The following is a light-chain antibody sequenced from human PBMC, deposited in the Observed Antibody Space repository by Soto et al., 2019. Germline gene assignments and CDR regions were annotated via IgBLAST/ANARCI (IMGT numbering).Light chain of an antibody. CDR3: NSYTGTSALV. Sequence: QSGLTQPACVSCSPGHSITISCSGTSSDVGSYKYVSWYQQHPGHAPKLMIYDVSYRPSGVSDRFSGSKSGNTASLTISGLQAEDEADYYCNSYTGTSALVFGTGTKV. V-gene: IGLV2-14*01. CDR1: SSDVGSYKY. J-gene: IGLJ1*01. CDR2: DVS.